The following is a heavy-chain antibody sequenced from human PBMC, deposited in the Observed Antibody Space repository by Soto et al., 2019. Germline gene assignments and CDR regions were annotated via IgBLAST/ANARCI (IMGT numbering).Heavy chain of an antibody. CDR1: GASISDNNW. J-gene: IGHJ4*02. D-gene: IGHD6-19*01. V-gene: IGHV4-4*02. Sequence: QVQLQESGPGLVKPSGTLSLTCAVSGASISDNNWWSWVRQPPGKGLEWIGEIYHSGTANYSPSLNSRVTISLDKSKTQISLQLSSVAAADSAVYYCARHIGVPGTRGFDYWGQGTLVTVSS. CDR3: ARHIGVPGTRGFDY. CDR2: IYHSGTA.